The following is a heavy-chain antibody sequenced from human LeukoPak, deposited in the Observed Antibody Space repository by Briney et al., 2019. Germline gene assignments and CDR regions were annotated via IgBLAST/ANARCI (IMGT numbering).Heavy chain of an antibody. CDR1: GYTFTGYY. CDR2: INPNSGGT. J-gene: IGHJ6*02. CDR3: ARDGEVAVRFYGMDV. V-gene: IGHV1-2*02. Sequence: ASVKVCCKASGYTFTGYYMHWARQAPGQGLEWMGWINPNSGGTNYAQKFQGRVTMTRDTSISTAYMELSRLRSDDTAVYYCARDGEVAVRFYGMDVWGQGTTVTVSS. D-gene: IGHD6-19*01.